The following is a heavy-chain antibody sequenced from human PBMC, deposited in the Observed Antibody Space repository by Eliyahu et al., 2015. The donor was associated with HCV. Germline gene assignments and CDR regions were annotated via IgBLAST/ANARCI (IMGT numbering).Heavy chain of an antibody. CDR3: ARAGGYCSSTSCYVGMDV. J-gene: IGHJ6*02. CDR1: GFXFSDYX. CDR2: ISSSGSTI. V-gene: IGHV3-11*01. D-gene: IGHD2-2*01. Sequence: QVQLVXSGGGLVKPGGSLXLSCAASGFXFSDYXMXWIRQAPGKGLEWVSYISSSGSTIYYADSVKGRFTISRDNAKNSLYLQMNSLRAEDTAVYYCARAGGYCSSTSCYVGMDVWGQGTTVTVSS.